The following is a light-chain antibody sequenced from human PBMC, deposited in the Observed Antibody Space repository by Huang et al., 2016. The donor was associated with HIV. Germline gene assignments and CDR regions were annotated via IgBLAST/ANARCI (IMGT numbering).Light chain of an antibody. CDR1: QNITKS. J-gene: IGKJ1*01. Sequence: DIQMTQSPPSLSASVGDRVTFTCRANQNITKSLNWYQQKPEKAPNLLIYTASTLESGVPSRFSGGGSGSRFTLNITNLQPEDFATYYCQQSFSVPRTFG. V-gene: IGKV1-39*01. CDR2: TAS. CDR3: QQSFSVPRT.